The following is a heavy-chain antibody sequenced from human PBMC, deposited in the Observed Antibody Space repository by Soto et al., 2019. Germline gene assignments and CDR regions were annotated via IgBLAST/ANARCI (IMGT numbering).Heavy chain of an antibody. CDR2: IYYSGST. J-gene: IGHJ5*02. CDR3: ARESETYYYDSSGYKGVNWFDP. CDR1: GASISSGDYY. D-gene: IGHD3-22*01. V-gene: IGHV4-30-4*01. Sequence: TLSLTCPVSGASISSGDYYWSWIRQPPGKGLEWIGYIYYSGSTYYNPSLKSRVTISVDTSKNQFSLKLSSVTAADTAVYYCARESETYYYDSSGYKGVNWFDPWGQGTLVTVSS.